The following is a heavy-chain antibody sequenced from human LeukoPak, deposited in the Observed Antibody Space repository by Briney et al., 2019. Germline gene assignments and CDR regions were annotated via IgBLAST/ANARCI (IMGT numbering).Heavy chain of an antibody. CDR2: ISSSSSTI. Sequence: PGGSLRLSCAASGFTFSSYSMNWVRQAPGKGLEWVSYISSSSSTIYYADSVKGRFTISRDNAKNSLYLQMNSLRAEDTAVYYCARDSPASSSYFDYWGQGTLVTVSS. CDR3: ARDSPASSSYFDY. D-gene: IGHD6-6*01. J-gene: IGHJ4*02. CDR1: GFTFSSYS. V-gene: IGHV3-48*01.